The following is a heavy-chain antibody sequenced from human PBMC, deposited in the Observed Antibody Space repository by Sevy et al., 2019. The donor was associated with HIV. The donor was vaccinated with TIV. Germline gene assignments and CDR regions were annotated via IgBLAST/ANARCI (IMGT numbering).Heavy chain of an antibody. V-gene: IGHV1-69*06. CDR3: ARDLLGIAAAGLDY. CDR2: IIPIFGTA. CDR1: GDTFSSYA. Sequence: ASVKVSCKASGDTFSSYAISWVRQAPGQGLEWMGGIIPIFGTANYAQKFQGRATITADKSTSTAYMELSSLGSEDTAVYSCARDLLGIAAAGLDYWGQGTLVTVSS. J-gene: IGHJ4*02. D-gene: IGHD6-13*01.